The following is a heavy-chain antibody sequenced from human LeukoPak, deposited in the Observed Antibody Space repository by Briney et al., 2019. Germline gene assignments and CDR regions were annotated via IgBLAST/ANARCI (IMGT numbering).Heavy chain of an antibody. CDR3: ARDSHYDSSGPGGDDAFDI. CDR1: GYTFTGYY. J-gene: IGHJ3*02. CDR2: INPNSGGT. V-gene: IGHV1-2*02. D-gene: IGHD3-22*01. Sequence: ASVKVSCKASGYTFTGYYMHWVRQAPGQGLEWMGWINPNSGGTNYAQKFQGRVTMTRDTSISTAYMELSRLRSDDTAVYYCARDSHYDSSGPGGDDAFDIWGQGTMVTVS.